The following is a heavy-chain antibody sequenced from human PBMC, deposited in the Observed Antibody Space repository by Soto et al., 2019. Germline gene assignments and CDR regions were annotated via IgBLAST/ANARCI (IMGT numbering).Heavy chain of an antibody. V-gene: IGHV1-18*01. D-gene: IGHD3-9*01. J-gene: IGHJ6*02. CDR1: GYTFTSYG. CDR2: ISAYNGNT. Sequence: ASVKVSCKASGYTFTSYGISWVRQAPGQGLEWMGWISAYNGNTNYAQKLKGRVTMTTDTSTSTAYMELRSLRSDDTAVYYCARPGLSAILTRYHSNYYYYCMDVWGQGPTVIVSS. CDR3: ARPGLSAILTRYHSNYYYYCMDV.